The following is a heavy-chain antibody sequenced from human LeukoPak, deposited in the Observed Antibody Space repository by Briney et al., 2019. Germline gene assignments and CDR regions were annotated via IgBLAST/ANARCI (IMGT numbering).Heavy chain of an antibody. J-gene: IGHJ5*02. CDR3: TRGHYVGFDP. CDR1: GLTLSTND. V-gene: IGHV3-13*01. D-gene: IGHD4-17*01. Sequence: GGSLRLSCEASGLTLSTNDFHWVRQATGKGLEWVSGVGSAGDIYYANSVKGRFTLSREAAKNSLFPQMNSLRVEDTAVYYCTRGHYVGFDPWGQGVLVTVSS. CDR2: VGSAGDI.